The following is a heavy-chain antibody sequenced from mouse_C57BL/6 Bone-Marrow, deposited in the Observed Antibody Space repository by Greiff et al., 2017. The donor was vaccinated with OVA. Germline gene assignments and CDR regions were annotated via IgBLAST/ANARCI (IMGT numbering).Heavy chain of an antibody. Sequence: VQLQQSGAELARPGASVKLSCKASGYTFTSYGISWVKQRTGQGLEWIGEIYPRSGNTYYNEKFKGKATLTADKSSSTAYMELRSLTSEDSAVYFGARSRYYYGPYYYAMDYWGQGTSVTVSS. D-gene: IGHD1-1*01. CDR2: IYPRSGNT. CDR1: GYTFTSYG. J-gene: IGHJ4*01. V-gene: IGHV1-81*01. CDR3: ARSRYYYGPYYYAMDY.